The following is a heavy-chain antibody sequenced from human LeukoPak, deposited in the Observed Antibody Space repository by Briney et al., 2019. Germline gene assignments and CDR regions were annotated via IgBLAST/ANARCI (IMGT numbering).Heavy chain of an antibody. CDR3: ARASCSSTSCYNRGR. D-gene: IGHD2-2*02. J-gene: IGHJ4*02. CDR2: ISAYNGNT. CDR1: GYTFTSYG. Sequence: ASVKGSCKASGYTFTSYGISWVRQAPGQGLEWMGWISAYNGNTNYAQKLQGRVTVTTDTSTSTAYMELRSLRSDDTAVYYCARASCSSTSCYNRGRWGQGTLVTVSS. V-gene: IGHV1-18*01.